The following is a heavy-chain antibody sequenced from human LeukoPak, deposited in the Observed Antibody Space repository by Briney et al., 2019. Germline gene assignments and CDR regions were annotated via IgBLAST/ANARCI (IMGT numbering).Heavy chain of an antibody. CDR3: ARGLRVFRGSSSGGFDY. CDR2: INHSGST. D-gene: IGHD6-6*01. V-gene: IGHV4-34*01. Sequence: PSETLSLTCAVYGGSFSGYYWSWIRQPPGKGLEWIGEINHSGSTNYNPSLKSRVTISVDTSKNQFSLKLSSVTAADTAVYYCARGLRVFRGSSSGGFDYWGQGTLVTVSS. CDR1: GGSFSGYY. J-gene: IGHJ4*02.